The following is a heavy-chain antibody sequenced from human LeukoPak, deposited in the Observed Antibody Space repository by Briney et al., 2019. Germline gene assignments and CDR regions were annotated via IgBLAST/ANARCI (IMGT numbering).Heavy chain of an antibody. V-gene: IGHV4-34*01. D-gene: IGHD4-23*01. CDR1: GGSFSGYY. CDR3: ARPGNYNYGGSDRYYFDY. CDR2: INHSGST. Sequence: SETLSLTCAVYGGSFSGYYWSWIRQPPGKGLEWIGEINHSGSTNYNPSLKSRVTMSADASMNQFSLELRSVTAADTAVYYCARPGNYNYGGSDRYYFDYWGQGTLVTVSS. J-gene: IGHJ4*02.